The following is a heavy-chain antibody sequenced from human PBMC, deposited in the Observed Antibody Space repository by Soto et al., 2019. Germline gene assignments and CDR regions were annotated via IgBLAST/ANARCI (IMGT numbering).Heavy chain of an antibody. CDR1: GGSISSSSYY. Sequence: SETLSLTCTVSGGSISSSSYYWGWIRQPPGKGLEWIGSIYYSGSTYYNPSLKSRVTISVDTSKNQFSLKLSSVTAADTAVYYCASQEGSGSYYYYGMDVWGQGTTVTVS. CDR2: IYYSGST. CDR3: ASQEGSGSYYYYGMDV. J-gene: IGHJ6*02. D-gene: IGHD3-10*01. V-gene: IGHV4-39*01.